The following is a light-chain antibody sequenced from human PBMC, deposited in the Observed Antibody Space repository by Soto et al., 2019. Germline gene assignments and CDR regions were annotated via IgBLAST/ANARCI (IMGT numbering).Light chain of an antibody. CDR2: GAS. V-gene: IGKV3-20*01. J-gene: IGKJ1*01. CDR1: QSVSNNY. Sequence: IVLTQSPGTLFLSPGERATLSCRASQSVSNNYLAWYQQKPGQAPRLXIYGASNRATGIPDRFSGSGSGTDFTLTISRLEPEDFAVYYCQQYGSSPRTFGQGTKVDIK. CDR3: QQYGSSPRT.